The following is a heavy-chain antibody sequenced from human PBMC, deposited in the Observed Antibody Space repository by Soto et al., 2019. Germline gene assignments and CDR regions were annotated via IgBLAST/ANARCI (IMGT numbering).Heavy chain of an antibody. CDR3: ARDEGPRGFDP. CDR2: INHSGST. J-gene: IGHJ5*02. V-gene: IGHV4-34*01. CDR1: GGSFSGYY. Sequence: PSETLSLTCAVYGGSFSGYYWTWIRQPPGTGLEWIWEINHSGSTNYNPSLKSRVTISVDTSKNQFSLKLTSVTAADTAVYYCARDEGPRGFDPWGQGTLVTSPQ.